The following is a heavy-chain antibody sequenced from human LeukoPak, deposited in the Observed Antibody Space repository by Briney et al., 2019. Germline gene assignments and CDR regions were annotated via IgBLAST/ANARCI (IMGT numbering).Heavy chain of an antibody. CDR2: IYSSENT. CDR1: GGSVSSYY. V-gene: IGHV4-4*09. J-gene: IGHJ2*01. D-gene: IGHD6-19*01. CDR3: ARFHSGPSGWYVLWYFDL. Sequence: PSETLSLTCTVYGGSVSSYYWSWIRQPPGKGLEWIGYIYSSENTKYNSSLESRVTMPVYTSKNQFFLKLSSVTASDTAVYYCARFHSGPSGWYVLWYFDLWGRGTLVTVSS.